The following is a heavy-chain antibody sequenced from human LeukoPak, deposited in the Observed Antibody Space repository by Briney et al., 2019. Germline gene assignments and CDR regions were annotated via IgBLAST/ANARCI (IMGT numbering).Heavy chain of an antibody. CDR2: IRCDGSNK. V-gene: IGHV3-30*02. Sequence: GGSLRLSCAASGFTFSSYGMHWVRQAPGKGLEWVAFIRCDGSNKYYADSVKGRFTISRDNSKNTLYLQMNSLRAEDTAVYYCANRIAVAGTSEYWGQGTLVTVSS. CDR3: ANRIAVAGTSEY. D-gene: IGHD6-19*01. J-gene: IGHJ4*02. CDR1: GFTFSSYG.